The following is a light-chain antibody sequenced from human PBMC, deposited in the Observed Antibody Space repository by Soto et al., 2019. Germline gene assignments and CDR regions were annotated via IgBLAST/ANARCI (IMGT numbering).Light chain of an antibody. V-gene: IGKV1-39*01. J-gene: IGKJ2*01. Sequence: DVQLTQSPSSLSASVGDRVTITCRASQSVATSLNWYHQKPGKAPTLLIYGASILQDGVPSRFSGSGSGTDFTLTISSLQPEDFANYYCQQTYTSPRTFGQGSNLDIK. CDR1: QSVATS. CDR2: GAS. CDR3: QQTYTSPRT.